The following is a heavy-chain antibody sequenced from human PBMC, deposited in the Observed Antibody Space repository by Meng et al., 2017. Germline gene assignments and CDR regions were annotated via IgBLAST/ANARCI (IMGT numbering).Heavy chain of an antibody. CDR3: AGIFGELFDWFDP. CDR1: GFTFSSYW. CDR2: INSDGSST. D-gene: IGHD3-10*02. Sequence: GESLKISCAASGFTFSSYWMHWVRQAPGKGLVWVSRINSDGSSTSYADSVKGRFTISRDNAKNTLYLQMNSLRAEDTAVYYCAGIFGELFDWFDPWGQGTLVTVSS. J-gene: IGHJ5*02. V-gene: IGHV3-74*01.